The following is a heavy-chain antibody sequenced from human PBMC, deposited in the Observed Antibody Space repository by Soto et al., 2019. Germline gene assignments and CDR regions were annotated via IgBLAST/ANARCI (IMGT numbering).Heavy chain of an antibody. V-gene: IGHV1-18*04. CDR3: ARIKCSGGSCSYYYGMDG. Sequence: QVQLVQSGAEVKKPGASVNVSCKASGYTFTSYGISWVRQAPGQGLEWMGWISAYNGNTNYAQKLQGRVTMTTDTSTSTAYMELRSLRSDDTAVYYCARIKCSGGSCSYYYGMDGWGQGTTVTVSS. CDR1: GYTFTSYG. J-gene: IGHJ6*01. CDR2: ISAYNGNT. D-gene: IGHD2-15*01.